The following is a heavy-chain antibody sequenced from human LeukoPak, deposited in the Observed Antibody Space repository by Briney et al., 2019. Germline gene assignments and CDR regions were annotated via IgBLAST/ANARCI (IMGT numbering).Heavy chain of an antibody. CDR2: IKQDGSEK. J-gene: IGHJ4*02. Sequence: PGGSLRLSCAASGFTFISFWMSWVRQAPGKGLEWVPNIKQDGSEKYYVGSVKGRFTISRDNAKNSLYLQMNSLRAEDTAVYYCARDGGGYVAARLDYWGQGTLVTVSS. CDR3: ARDGGGYVAARLDY. D-gene: IGHD5-12*01. V-gene: IGHV3-7*01. CDR1: GFTFISFW.